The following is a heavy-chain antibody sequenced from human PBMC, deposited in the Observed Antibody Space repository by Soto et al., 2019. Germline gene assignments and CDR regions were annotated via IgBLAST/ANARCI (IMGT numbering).Heavy chain of an antibody. J-gene: IGHJ6*02. CDR1: GGTFSSYA. CDR3: ARSDEGGNDYYYYGMDV. Sequence: QVQLVQSGAEVKKPGSSVKVSCKASGGTFSSYAISRVRQAPGQGLDWMGGIIPIFGTANYAQKFQGRVTITADESTSTVDMEVTGMRSEDTGVYYCARSDEGGNDYYYYGMDVWGQGTTVTVS. D-gene: IGHD2-15*01. CDR2: IIPIFGTA. V-gene: IGHV1-69*12.